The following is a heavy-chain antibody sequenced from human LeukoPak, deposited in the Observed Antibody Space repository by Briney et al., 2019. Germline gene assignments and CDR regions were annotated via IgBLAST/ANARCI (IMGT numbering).Heavy chain of an antibody. Sequence: SETLSLTCTVSGGSISSYYWSWIRQPLGKGLEWIGYIYYSGSTNYNPSLKSRVTISVDTSKNQFSLKLSSVTAADTAVYYCARYCSSTSQYYFDDGGQGTLVTVSS. CDR1: GGSISSYY. J-gene: IGHJ4*02. V-gene: IGHV4-59*01. D-gene: IGHD2-2*01. CDR2: IYYSGST. CDR3: ARYCSSTSQYYFDD.